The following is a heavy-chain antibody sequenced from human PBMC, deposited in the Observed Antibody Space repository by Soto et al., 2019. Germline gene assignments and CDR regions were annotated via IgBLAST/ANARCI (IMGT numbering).Heavy chain of an antibody. CDR2: IYYTGTA. Sequence: SETLSLTSTVSGGSVASSANYWGWIPQPPGKVVEYIGNIYYTGTATYNAGLMSRVTVYVDRSKNQKSMRLTSVAAADNAVAYCARREYAPSQLDPWGQGTLVTVSS. D-gene: IGHD2-2*01. CDR3: ARREYAPSQLDP. CDR1: GGSVASSANY. V-gene: IGHV4-39*01. J-gene: IGHJ5*02.